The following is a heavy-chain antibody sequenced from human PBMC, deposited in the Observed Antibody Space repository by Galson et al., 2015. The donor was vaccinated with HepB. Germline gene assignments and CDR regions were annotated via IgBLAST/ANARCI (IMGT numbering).Heavy chain of an antibody. J-gene: IGHJ4*02. CDR3: ARDQENSSSQQFDY. D-gene: IGHD6-6*01. CDR1: GYTFTSYG. V-gene: IGHV1-18*04. Sequence: SVKVSCKASGYTFTSYGISWVRQAPGQGLEWMGWISAYNGNTNYAQKLQGRVTMTTDTSTSTAYMELRSLRSDDTAVYYCARDQENSSSQQFDYWGQGTLVTVSS. CDR2: ISAYNGNT.